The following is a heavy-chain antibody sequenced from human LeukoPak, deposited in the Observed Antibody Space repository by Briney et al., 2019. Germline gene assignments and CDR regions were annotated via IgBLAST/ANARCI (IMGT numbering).Heavy chain of an antibody. CDR3: ARTYLTYYDSSGFEY. D-gene: IGHD3-22*01. V-gene: IGHV4-59*01. CDR1: GGSISSYY. CDR2: FYYSGST. Sequence: SETLSLPCTLSGGSISSYYSSWIRQPPGKGLEWIGYFYYSGSTNYNPSLKSRVTISVDTSKNQSSLKLSSVTAADTAVYYCARTYLTYYDSSGFEYWGQGTLVTVSS. J-gene: IGHJ4*02.